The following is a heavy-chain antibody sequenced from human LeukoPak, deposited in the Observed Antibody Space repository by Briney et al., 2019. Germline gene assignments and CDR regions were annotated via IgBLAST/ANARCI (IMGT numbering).Heavy chain of an antibody. J-gene: IGHJ4*02. Sequence: LAGGSLRLSCAASGFTFDDYTMHWVRQAPGKGLEWVSLISWDGGSTYYADSVKGRFTTSRDNSKNSLYLQMNSLRTEDTALYYCAKGAEGRYYDILTGYQDYWGQGTLVTVSS. CDR3: AKGAEGRYYDILTGYQDY. CDR1: GFTFDDYT. V-gene: IGHV3-43*01. D-gene: IGHD3-9*01. CDR2: ISWDGGST.